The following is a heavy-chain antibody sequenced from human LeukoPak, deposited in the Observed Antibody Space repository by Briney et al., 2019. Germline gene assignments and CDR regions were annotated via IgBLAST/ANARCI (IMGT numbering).Heavy chain of an antibody. V-gene: IGHV5-51*01. J-gene: IGHJ4*02. D-gene: IGHD5-24*01. Sequence: GEPLKISCKGSGYRFDSYWIGWVRQMPGKGLEWMGIIYPGDSDTRYSPSFQGQVTISADKSIDTAYLQWSSLKASDTAMYYCATSVEMAPIAFDSWGQGTLVTVSS. CDR3: ATSVEMAPIAFDS. CDR1: GYRFDSYW. CDR2: IYPGDSDT.